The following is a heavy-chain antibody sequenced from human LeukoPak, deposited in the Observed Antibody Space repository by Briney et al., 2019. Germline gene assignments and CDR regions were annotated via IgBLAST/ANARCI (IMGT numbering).Heavy chain of an antibody. Sequence: GGSQRLSCAASGSTFSSYAIHWARQAPGKGLEWVAVISYDVHNEYYADYVKGRFTISKDNSQKTVDLQMNSLRPEDTAVYYCARGVAWVHEFDYWGQGTLVTVSS. D-gene: IGHD2-15*01. CDR1: GSTFSSYA. CDR2: ISYDVHNE. CDR3: ARGVAWVHEFDY. V-gene: IGHV3-30-3*01. J-gene: IGHJ4*02.